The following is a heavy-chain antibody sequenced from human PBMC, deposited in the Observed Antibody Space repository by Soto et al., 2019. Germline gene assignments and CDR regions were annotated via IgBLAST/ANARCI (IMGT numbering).Heavy chain of an antibody. V-gene: IGHV1-69*13. CDR3: ARHDCISTSCYYYYYYSMDV. Sequence: GASVKVSCTNSGGTFSSYAISCVRQAPRQGLEWMGGIIPIFDTANYAQKFQGRVTITADESTSTAYMELSSLRSEDTAVYYCARHDCISTSCYYYYYYSMDVWGQGTTVTVSS. D-gene: IGHD2-2*01. CDR1: GGTFSSYA. CDR2: IIPIFDTA. J-gene: IGHJ6*02.